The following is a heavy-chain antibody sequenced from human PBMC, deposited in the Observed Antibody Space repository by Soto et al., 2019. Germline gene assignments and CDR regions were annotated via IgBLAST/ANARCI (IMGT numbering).Heavy chain of an antibody. CDR2: IWYDGSNK. Sequence: GGSLSLSCAASGFTFSSYGMHWVRQAPGKGLEWVAVIWYDGSNKYYADSVKGRFTISRDNSKNTLYLQMNSLRAEDTAVYYCARSYSSSWYGGNYYYYGMDVWGQGTTVTVSS. CDR3: ARSYSSSWYGGNYYYYGMDV. CDR1: GFTFSSYG. V-gene: IGHV3-33*01. D-gene: IGHD6-13*01. J-gene: IGHJ6*02.